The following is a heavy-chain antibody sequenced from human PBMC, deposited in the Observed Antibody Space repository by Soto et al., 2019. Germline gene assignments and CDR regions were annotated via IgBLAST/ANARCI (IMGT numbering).Heavy chain of an antibody. Sequence: QVQLQESGPGLVKPSETLSLTCTVSGDSISGSSWSWIRQPPGKGLEWIAYMYFSGSTNYNPSLKSRVNISVDTSKNQFSLKLRSVTAADTAVYYCARGSGWYFHWGQGTLFTVSS. V-gene: IGHV4-59*01. CDR2: MYFSGST. J-gene: IGHJ4*02. D-gene: IGHD6-19*01. CDR3: ARGSGWYFH. CDR1: GDSISGSS.